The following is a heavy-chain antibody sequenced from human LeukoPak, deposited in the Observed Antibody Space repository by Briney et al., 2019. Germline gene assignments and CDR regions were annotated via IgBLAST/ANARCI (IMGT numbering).Heavy chain of an antibody. CDR2: IKQDGSEK. V-gene: IGHV3-7*01. D-gene: IGHD5-12*01. CDR3: ARGPSGYHNT. CDR1: GFTFSSYE. J-gene: IGHJ4*02. Sequence: PGGSLRLSCAASGFTFSSYEMNWVRQAPGKGLEWVANIKQDGSEKYYVDSVKGRFIISRDNAKNSLYLQMNSLRAEDTAVYYCARGPSGYHNTGGQGTLVTVSS.